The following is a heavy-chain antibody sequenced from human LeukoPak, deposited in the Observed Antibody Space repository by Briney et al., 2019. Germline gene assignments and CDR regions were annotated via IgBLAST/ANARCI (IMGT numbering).Heavy chain of an antibody. CDR2: IDDDGAGT. D-gene: IGHD5-12*01. J-gene: IGHJ5*02. Sequence: GSLRLSCAASGFPFRRYWMHWVRQAPGKGLVWVSRIDDDGAGTTYADSVKGRFTISRDNAKNTLYLQMNSLRVEDTAVYYCARSASGYDAWGQGTLVTVSS. V-gene: IGHV3-74*01. CDR1: GFPFRRYW. CDR3: ARSASGYDA.